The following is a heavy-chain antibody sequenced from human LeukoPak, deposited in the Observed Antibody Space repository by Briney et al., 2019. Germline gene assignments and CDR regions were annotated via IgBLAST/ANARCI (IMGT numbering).Heavy chain of an antibody. D-gene: IGHD6-19*01. J-gene: IGHJ4*02. CDR3: AKDRRWSSGWFDY. CDR2: IKEDGSEK. V-gene: IGHV3-7*01. Sequence: GGSLRLSCGASGFIFSSSWMSWVRQAPGKGLEWVAKIKEDGSEKSYVDSVKGRFTISRDNAKNTLYLQMNSLRAEDTAVYYCAKDRRWSSGWFDYWGQGTLVTVSS. CDR1: GFIFSSSW.